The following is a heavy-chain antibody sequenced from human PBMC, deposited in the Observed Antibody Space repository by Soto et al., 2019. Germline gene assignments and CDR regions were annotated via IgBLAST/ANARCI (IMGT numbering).Heavy chain of an antibody. CDR2: IIPIFGTA. D-gene: IGHD2-15*01. V-gene: IGHV1-69*06. CDR1: GGTFSSYA. CDR3: ARGLGYCSGGSGYLDY. Sequence: QVQLVQSGAEVKKPGSSVKVSCKASGGTFSSYAISWVRQAPGQELEWMGGIIPIFGTANYAQKIQGRVTINADKYTSTVYMALSSLRSEDTAVYYCARGLGYCSGGSGYLDYWGQETLVTVSS. J-gene: IGHJ4*02.